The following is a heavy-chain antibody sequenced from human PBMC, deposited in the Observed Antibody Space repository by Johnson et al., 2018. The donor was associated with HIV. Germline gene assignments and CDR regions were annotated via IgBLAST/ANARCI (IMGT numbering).Heavy chain of an antibody. CDR1: GFTFSSYD. J-gene: IGHJ3*02. Sequence: EVQLVESGGGLVQPGGSLRLSCTASGFTFSSYDMHWVRQTPGKGLEWVSGINWNGGSTGYADSVKGRFTISRDNAKNSLYLQMNSLRAEDTALYYCARVRYSGSSFDAFDIWGQGTMVTVSS. V-gene: IGHV3-20*04. D-gene: IGHD6-6*01. CDR2: INWNGGST. CDR3: ARVRYSGSSFDAFDI.